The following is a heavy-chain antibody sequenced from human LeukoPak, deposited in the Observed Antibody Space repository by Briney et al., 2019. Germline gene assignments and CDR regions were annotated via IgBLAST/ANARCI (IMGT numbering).Heavy chain of an antibody. CDR1: GFTFSSHG. D-gene: IGHD2-15*01. Sequence: GGSLRLSCAASGFTFSSHGMSWVRQAPGKGLEWVSAISGSGGSTDYADSVKGRFTISRDNSKNTLYLQMNSLRAEDTAIYYCAIFQISTRWPEYFQHWGQGTLVTVSS. V-gene: IGHV3-23*01. J-gene: IGHJ1*01. CDR2: ISGSGGST. CDR3: AIFQISTRWPEYFQH.